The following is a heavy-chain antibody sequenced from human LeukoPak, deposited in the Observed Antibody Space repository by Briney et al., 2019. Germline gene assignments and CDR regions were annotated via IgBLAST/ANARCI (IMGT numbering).Heavy chain of an antibody. Sequence: PSETLSLTCTVSGGSISSHYWSWIRQPPGKGLEWIGYIYYSGSTNYNPSLKSRVTISVDTSKNQFSLKLSSVTAADTAGYYCARSPVGANDYFDYWGQGTLVTVSS. D-gene: IGHD1-26*01. V-gene: IGHV4-59*11. J-gene: IGHJ4*02. CDR2: IYYSGST. CDR1: GGSISSHY. CDR3: ARSPVGANDYFDY.